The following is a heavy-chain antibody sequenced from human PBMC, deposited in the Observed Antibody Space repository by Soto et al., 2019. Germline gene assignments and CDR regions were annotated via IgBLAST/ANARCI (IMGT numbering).Heavy chain of an antibody. CDR2: INHRGSL. J-gene: IGHJ6*02. CDR1: GGSMTSGDQY. Sequence: SETLSLTXTVTGGSMTSGDQYWTWIRHRPGEGLEWFGYINHRGSLYYNPSLKSRVSMSVDTSKNQFSLNLSSVTAADTAVYYCARELPQRQGRNMDVWGQGTTVTVSS. D-gene: IGHD1-1*01. V-gene: IGHV4-31*02. CDR3: ARELPQRQGRNMDV.